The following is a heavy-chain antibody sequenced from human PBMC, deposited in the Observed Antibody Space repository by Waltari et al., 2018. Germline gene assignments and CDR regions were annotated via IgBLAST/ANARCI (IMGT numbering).Heavy chain of an antibody. V-gene: IGHV4-39*01. CDR2: ISYSGTT. J-gene: IGHJ4*02. D-gene: IGHD6-13*01. CDR1: GGSISSNNYY. Sequence: QLQLQESGPGLVKPSETLSLTCTVSGGSISSNNYYWGWIRQPPEKGREWIGSISYSGTTYYNPSLKSRLTLSVDTSANQFSLRLSSVTAAETAVYYCARWRPTAAGGKGFDYWGQGTLVTVSS. CDR3: ARWRPTAAGGKGFDY.